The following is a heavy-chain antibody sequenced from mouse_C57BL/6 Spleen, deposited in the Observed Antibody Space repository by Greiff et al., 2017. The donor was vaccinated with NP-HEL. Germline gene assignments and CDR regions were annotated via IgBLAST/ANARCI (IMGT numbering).Heavy chain of an antibody. J-gene: IGHJ4*01. V-gene: IGHV1-81*01. CDR2: IYPRSGNT. Sequence: LVESGAELARPGASVKLSCKASGYTFTSYGISWVKQRTGQGLEWIGEIYPRSGNTYYNEKFKGKATLTADKSSSTAYMELRSLTSEDSAVYFCARSSSRAMDYWGQGTSVTVSS. CDR1: GYTFTSYG. CDR3: ARSSSRAMDY. D-gene: IGHD1-1*01.